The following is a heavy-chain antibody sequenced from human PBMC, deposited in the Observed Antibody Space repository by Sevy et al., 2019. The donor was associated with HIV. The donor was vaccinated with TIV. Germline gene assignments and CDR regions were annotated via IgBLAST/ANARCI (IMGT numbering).Heavy chain of an antibody. J-gene: IGHJ4*02. Sequence: GGSLRLSCAASGFTISSYGMHWVRQAPGKGLEWVAVIWFDGSNPYYGDSVKGRFTISRDIAKNTLHLQMNSLRAEDTAVYYCARDLEFYDYGDYGPAFAPDYWGQGTLVTVSS. CDR3: ARDLEFYDYGDYGPAFAPDY. D-gene: IGHD4-17*01. V-gene: IGHV3-33*01. CDR1: GFTISSYG. CDR2: IWFDGSNP.